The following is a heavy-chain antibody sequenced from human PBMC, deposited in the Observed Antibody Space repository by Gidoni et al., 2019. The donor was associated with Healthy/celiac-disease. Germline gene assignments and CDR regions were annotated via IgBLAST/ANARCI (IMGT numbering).Heavy chain of an antibody. V-gene: IGHV1-69*01. CDR2: IIPIFGTA. J-gene: IGHJ4*02. D-gene: IGHD5-12*01. Sequence: QVQLVQSGAEVKKPGSAVKVSCKASGGTFSSSAISWVRQATGQGLEWMGGIIPIFGTANYAQKFQGRVTITADESTSTAYMELSSLRSEDTAVYYCARRGLRGSYSGAGHFDYWGQGTLVTVSS. CDR3: ARRGLRGSYSGAGHFDY. CDR1: GGTFSSSA.